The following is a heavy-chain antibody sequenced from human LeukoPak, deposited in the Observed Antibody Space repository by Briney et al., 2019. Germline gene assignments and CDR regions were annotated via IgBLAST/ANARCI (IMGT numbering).Heavy chain of an antibody. CDR1: GGSISSYY. Sequence: SETLSLTCTVSGGSISSYYWSWIRQPPGKGLEWIGYIYYSGTTDYNPSLKSRVTISVDTSNNQCSPKVSSVTAADTAVYYCARSSGAYRSFDYWGQGTLVPVSS. CDR3: ARSSGAYRSFDY. V-gene: IGHV4-59*01. CDR2: IYYSGTT. D-gene: IGHD1-26*01. J-gene: IGHJ4*02.